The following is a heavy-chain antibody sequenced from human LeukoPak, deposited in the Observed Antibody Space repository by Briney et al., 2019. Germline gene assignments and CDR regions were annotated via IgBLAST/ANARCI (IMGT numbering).Heavy chain of an antibody. CDR1: GYTFTGYY. D-gene: IGHD3-16*01. Sequence: ASVKVSCKASGYTFTGYYMHWVRQAPGQGLEWMGWINPNSGGTNYAQRFQGRVTMTRDTSISTAYMELSRLRSDDTAVYYCATQRGSYLWGTDFDYWGQGTLVTVSS. CDR3: ATQRGSYLWGTDFDY. J-gene: IGHJ4*02. V-gene: IGHV1-2*02. CDR2: INPNSGGT.